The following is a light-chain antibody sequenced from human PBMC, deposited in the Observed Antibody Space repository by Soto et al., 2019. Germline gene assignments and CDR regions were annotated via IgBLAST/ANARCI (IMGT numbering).Light chain of an antibody. J-gene: IGLJ2*01. CDR2: DVN. CDR1: RSDIGSRNS. Sequence: SALAQPASVSGSLGQSITISCTGTRSDIGSRNSVSWYQHHPGKAPKLMIYDVNIRPSGVSHRFSGSKSGNAASLTISGLQAEDEADYSCASYTAASTMVFGRGTKVTVL. CDR3: ASYTAASTMV. V-gene: IGLV2-14*03.